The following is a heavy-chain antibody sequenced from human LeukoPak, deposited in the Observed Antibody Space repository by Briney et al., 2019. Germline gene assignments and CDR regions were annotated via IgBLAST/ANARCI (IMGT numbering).Heavy chain of an antibody. J-gene: IGHJ5*02. D-gene: IGHD3-3*01. CDR1: GFTFSSYP. CDR3: ARSPPFKIFLDP. V-gene: IGHV4-34*01. CDR2: INHSGST. Sequence: GSLRLSCAASGFTFSSYPMHWIRQPRGKGLEWIGEINHSGSTNYNPSLKSRVTISVDTSRNQFSLKLSSVTAADTAVYYCARSPPFKIFLDPWGQGTLVTVSS.